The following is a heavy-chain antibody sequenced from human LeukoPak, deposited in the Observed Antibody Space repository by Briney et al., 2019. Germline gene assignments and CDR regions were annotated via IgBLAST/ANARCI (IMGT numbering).Heavy chain of an antibody. Sequence: GGPLRLSCAAPGFTFNTYAMNWVRQPPGKGLEWVSVIIGNGGGINYADSVRGRFFISRDNAANTLYLQMNSLRVEDTAVYYCAKDRIADGRYSIDFWGQGTLVSVSS. CDR2: IIGNGGGI. J-gene: IGHJ4*02. CDR1: GFTFNTYA. CDR3: AKDRIADGRYSIDF. V-gene: IGHV3-23*01. D-gene: IGHD2-21*01.